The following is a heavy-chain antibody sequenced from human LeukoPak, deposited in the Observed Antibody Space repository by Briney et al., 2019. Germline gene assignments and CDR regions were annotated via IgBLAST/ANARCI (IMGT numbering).Heavy chain of an antibody. D-gene: IGHD3-10*01. CDR2: IYTSGST. Sequence: KSSETLSLTCTVSGGSISSYYWSWIRQPAGKGLEWIGRIYTSGSTNYNPSLKSRVTMSVDTSKNQFSLKLSSVTAADTAVYYCARDRRCYGSGSYFDYWGQGTLVTVSS. V-gene: IGHV4-4*07. CDR1: GGSISSYY. CDR3: ARDRRCYGSGSYFDY. J-gene: IGHJ4*02.